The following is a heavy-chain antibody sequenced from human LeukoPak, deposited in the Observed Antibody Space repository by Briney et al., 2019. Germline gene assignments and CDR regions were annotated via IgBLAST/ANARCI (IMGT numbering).Heavy chain of an antibody. CDR3: ARDRVPREYYHRSLAAAFDI. CDR1: GGSIGGYY. Sequence: SETLSLTCTVSGGSIGGYYWNWIRQSPEKGLERIGYIYYTGNTDYNPSLKSRVTISVDTSKNQFSLKLSSVTAADTAVYYCARDRVPREYYHRSLAAAFDIWGQGTLVTVSS. V-gene: IGHV4-59*01. D-gene: IGHD2/OR15-2a*01. CDR2: IYYTGNT. J-gene: IGHJ3*02.